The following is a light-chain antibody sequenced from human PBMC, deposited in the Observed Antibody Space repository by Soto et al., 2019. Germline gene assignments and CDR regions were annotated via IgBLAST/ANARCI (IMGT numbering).Light chain of an antibody. CDR2: DAS. CDR3: QQYYSTPRT. CDR1: QSVSTN. Sequence: IVMTQSPATLSVSPGERATLSCRASQSVSTNLAWYQQTRGQAHRLLMFDASTRATGIQARFSGSGSGTEFTLTISSLQSEDVAVYYCQQYYSTPRTFGQGTKVDIK. V-gene: IGKV3-15*01. J-gene: IGKJ1*01.